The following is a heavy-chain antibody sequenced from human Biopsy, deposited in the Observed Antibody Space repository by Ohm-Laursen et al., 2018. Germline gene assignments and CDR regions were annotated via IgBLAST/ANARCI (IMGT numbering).Heavy chain of an antibody. J-gene: IGHJ6*02. CDR2: IWYDGSSE. Sequence: SLRLSCTASGFAFSVYAMHWVRQAPGKGLEWVAIIWYDGSSEYYADSVKGRFTISRDNSKNTVYLEMNSLRAEDTAVYFCARDPIVGSKADGMDVWGQGTTVTVSS. D-gene: IGHD1-26*01. CDR3: ARDPIVGSKADGMDV. CDR1: GFAFSVYA. V-gene: IGHV3-33*01.